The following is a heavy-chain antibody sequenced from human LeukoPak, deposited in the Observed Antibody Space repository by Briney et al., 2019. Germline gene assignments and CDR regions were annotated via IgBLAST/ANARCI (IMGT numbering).Heavy chain of an antibody. D-gene: IGHD3-22*01. J-gene: IGHJ4*02. CDR1: GGSISSSSYY. CDR3: ARIPSMGYDSSGYYIDY. CDR2: IYYSGST. V-gene: IGHV4-39*07. Sequence: SETLSLTCTVSGGSISSSSYYWGWIRQPPGKGLEWIGSIYYSGSTYYNPSLKSRVTISVDTSKNQFSLKLSSVTAADTAVYYCARIPSMGYDSSGYYIDYWGQGTLVTVSS.